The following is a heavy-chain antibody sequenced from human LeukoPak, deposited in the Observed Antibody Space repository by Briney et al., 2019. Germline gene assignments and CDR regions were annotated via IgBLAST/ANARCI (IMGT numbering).Heavy chain of an antibody. CDR3: AREESGGYFDY. J-gene: IGHJ4*02. D-gene: IGHD2-8*02. CDR1: GYTSTNYY. Sequence: GASVKVSCKASGYTSTNYYMHWVRQAPGQGLEWMGLINPTGSSTDYAQKFRGRVTMTRDTSTTTVYMELSSLRSEDTAVYHCAREESGGYFDYWGQGTLVTVSS. V-gene: IGHV1-46*01. CDR2: INPTGSST.